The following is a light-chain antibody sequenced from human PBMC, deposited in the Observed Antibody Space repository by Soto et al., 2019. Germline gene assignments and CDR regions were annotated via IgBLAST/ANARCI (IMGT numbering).Light chain of an antibody. J-gene: IGLJ1*01. CDR1: SGYVGTYSL. V-gene: IGLV2-23*01. CDR3: CLYVGATTYV. Sequence: QSALAQPASVSGYPGQSINISCTGASGYVGTYSLVSWYQQHPGKAPKVVIYEGHKRPSGVPDRFSGSTSVNTASLTISGLQTDDEADYYCCLYVGATTYVFGTGTKLTVL. CDR2: EGH.